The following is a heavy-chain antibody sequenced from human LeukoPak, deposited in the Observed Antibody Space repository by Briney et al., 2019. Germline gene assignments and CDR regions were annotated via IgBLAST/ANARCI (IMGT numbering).Heavy chain of an antibody. CDR1: GFTFSSYW. CDR3: ARDFTVTTNYYFDY. CDR2: IKQDGSEK. Sequence: PGGSLRLSCAASGFTFSSYWVSWVRQAPGKGLEWVANIKQDGSEKYYVDSVKGRFTISRDNAKNSLYLQMNSLRAEDTAVYYCARDFTVTTNYYFDYWGQGTLVTVSS. D-gene: IGHD4-17*01. J-gene: IGHJ4*02. V-gene: IGHV3-7*01.